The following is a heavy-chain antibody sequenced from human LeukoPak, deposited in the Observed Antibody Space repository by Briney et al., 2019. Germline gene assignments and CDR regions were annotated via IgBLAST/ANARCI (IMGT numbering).Heavy chain of an antibody. CDR3: ARSFYGSGSYYKGGVDY. V-gene: IGHV1-8*01. J-gene: IGHJ4*02. CDR2: MNPNSGNT. D-gene: IGHD3-10*01. Sequence: ASVKVSCKASGYTFTSYDINWVRPATGQGLEWMGWMNPNSGNTGYAQKFQGRVTMTRNTSISTAYMELSSLRSEDTAVYYCARSFYGSGSYYKGGVDYWGQGTLVTVSS. CDR1: GYTFTSYD.